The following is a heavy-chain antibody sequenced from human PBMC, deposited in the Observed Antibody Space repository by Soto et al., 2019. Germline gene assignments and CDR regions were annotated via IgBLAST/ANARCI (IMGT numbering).Heavy chain of an antibody. CDR2: IYYRGAT. J-gene: IGHJ4*02. CDR3: ARATESHYFDY. V-gene: IGHV4-31*01. Sequence: QVQLQESGPGLVKPSQTLSLTCTLSGASITSSGYYWSWIRLHPGEGLEWIGYIYYRGATYYNPSLKSPVTISTDTSKKEFSLTLTSVTAEDTAVYYCARATESHYFDYWGRGILVTVTS. CDR1: GASITSSGYY.